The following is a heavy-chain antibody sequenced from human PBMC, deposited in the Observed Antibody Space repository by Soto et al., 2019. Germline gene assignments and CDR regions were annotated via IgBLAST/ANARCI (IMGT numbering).Heavy chain of an antibody. Sequence: EMQLLESGGGLVQPGGSLRLSCAASGFTFSNNAMTWVRQPPGKGLEWVSVVSDNGGVTHYADSVKGRFTISRDNSKNTLYLQMNSLRAEDTALYYCAKGPPGAGYCDYWGQGTLVPVSS. CDR2: VSDNGGVT. CDR3: AKGPPGAGYCDY. CDR1: GFTFSNNA. J-gene: IGHJ4*02. V-gene: IGHV3-23*01.